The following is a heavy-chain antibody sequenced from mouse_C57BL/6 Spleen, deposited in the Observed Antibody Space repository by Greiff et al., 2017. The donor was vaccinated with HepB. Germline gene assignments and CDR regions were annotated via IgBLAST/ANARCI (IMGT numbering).Heavy chain of an antibody. CDR3: ASGYYGSRPWFAY. CDR2: IYPRSGNT. Sequence: VMLVESGAELARPGASVKLSCKASGYTFTSYGISWVKQRTGQGLEWIGEIYPRSGNTYYNEKFKGKATLTADKSSSTAYMELRSLTSEDSAVYFCASGYYGSRPWFAYWGQGTLVTVSA. J-gene: IGHJ3*01. V-gene: IGHV1-81*01. D-gene: IGHD1-1*01. CDR1: GYTFTSYG.